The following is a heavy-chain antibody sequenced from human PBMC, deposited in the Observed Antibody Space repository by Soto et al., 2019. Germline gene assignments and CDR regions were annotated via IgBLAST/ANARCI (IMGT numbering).Heavy chain of an antibody. CDR3: ARDLLAARPFDY. CDR2: ISYDGSNK. Sequence: QVQLVESGGGEVQPGRSLRLSCAASGFTFSSYAMHWVRRAPGKGLEWVAVISYDGSNKYYADSVKGRFTISRDNSKNTLYLQMNSLRAEDTAVYYCARDLLAARPFDYWGQGTLVTVSS. D-gene: IGHD6-6*01. V-gene: IGHV3-30-3*01. J-gene: IGHJ4*02. CDR1: GFTFSSYA.